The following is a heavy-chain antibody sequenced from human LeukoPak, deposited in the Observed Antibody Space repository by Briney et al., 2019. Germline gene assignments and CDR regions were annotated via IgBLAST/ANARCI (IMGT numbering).Heavy chain of an antibody. D-gene: IGHD3-3*01. J-gene: IGHJ6*03. CDR2: MYTSGST. CDR3: ARGISYYYYYMDV. Sequence: SETLSLTCTVSGGSISSYYWSWIRQPARKGLEWIGRMYTSGSTNYNPSLKSRVTMSVDTSKNQFSLKLNSVTAADTAVYYCARGISYYYYYMDVWGKGTTVTVSS. CDR1: GGSISSYY. V-gene: IGHV4-4*07.